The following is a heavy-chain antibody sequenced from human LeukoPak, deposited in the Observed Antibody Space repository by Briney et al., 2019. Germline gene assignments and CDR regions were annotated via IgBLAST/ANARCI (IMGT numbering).Heavy chain of an antibody. V-gene: IGHV3-30*02. D-gene: IGHD3-22*01. CDR2: IRFDANNQ. J-gene: IGHJ4*02. Sequence: GGSLRLSCAASGFTFSDYYMNWVRQAPGTGLEWMAFIRFDANNQYYADSVKGRFIVSRDNSRNTLYVQMNSLRAEDTAVYYCVKSYSDYYYDLSFDFWDQGTLVTVSS. CDR1: GFTFSDYY. CDR3: VKSYSDYYYDLSFDF.